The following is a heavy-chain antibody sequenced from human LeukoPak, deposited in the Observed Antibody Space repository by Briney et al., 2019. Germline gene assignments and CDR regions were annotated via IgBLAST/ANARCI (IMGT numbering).Heavy chain of an antibody. Sequence: GGSLRLSCAASGFIFSNYGVHWVRQAPGKGLEWVAAIQYDGSKNYYADSVKGRFTISRDNYRNTMYLQMNSLRAEDTAVYYCAKYDSGYSLDSWGHGILVTVSS. CDR3: AKYDSGYSLDS. CDR1: GFIFSNYG. J-gene: IGHJ5*01. D-gene: IGHD3-9*01. CDR2: IQYDGSKN. V-gene: IGHV3-30*02.